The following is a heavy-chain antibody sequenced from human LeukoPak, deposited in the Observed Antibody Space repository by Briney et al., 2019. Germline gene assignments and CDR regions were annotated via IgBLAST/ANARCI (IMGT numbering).Heavy chain of an antibody. V-gene: IGHV1-8*01. CDR2: MNPHSGNT. D-gene: IGHD6-13*01. CDR3: ARGDRIAAAGTGWFDP. Sequence: RASVKVSCKASGYTFTSYDINWVRQATGQGLEWMGWMNPHSGNTGYAQKFPGRVTMTRNTSISTAYMELSSLRSEDTAVYYCARGDRIAAAGTGWFDPWGQGTLVTVSS. CDR1: GYTFTSYD. J-gene: IGHJ5*02.